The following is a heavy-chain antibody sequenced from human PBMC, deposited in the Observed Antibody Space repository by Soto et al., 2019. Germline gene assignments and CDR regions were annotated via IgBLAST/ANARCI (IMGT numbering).Heavy chain of an antibody. V-gene: IGHV3-33*01. Sequence: QVQLVESGGGVVQPGRSLRLSCAASGFIFNRYGMHWVRQVPGKGLEWVADIWYDGSNKNYADSVKGRFTISRDNSKNTVSLQMNSLRAEDTAVYYCARGPGRSPLRNYGMDVWGQGTTVTVSS. CDR1: GFIFNRYG. CDR2: IWYDGSNK. CDR3: ARGPGRSPLRNYGMDV. J-gene: IGHJ6*02.